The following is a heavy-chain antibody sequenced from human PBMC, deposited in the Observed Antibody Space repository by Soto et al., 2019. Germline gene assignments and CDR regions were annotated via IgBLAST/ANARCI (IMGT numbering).Heavy chain of an antibody. J-gene: IGHJ4*02. CDR1: GGSISSYY. CDR2: IYYSGST. D-gene: IGHD3-10*01. V-gene: IGHV4-59*01. Sequence: ASETLSLTCTVSGGSISSYYWSWIRQPPGKGLEWIGYIYYSGSTNYNPSLKSRVTISVDTSKNQFSLKLSSVTAADTAVYYCARLDGAGAESELFDFWGQGTLVTVSS. CDR3: ARLDGAGAESELFDF.